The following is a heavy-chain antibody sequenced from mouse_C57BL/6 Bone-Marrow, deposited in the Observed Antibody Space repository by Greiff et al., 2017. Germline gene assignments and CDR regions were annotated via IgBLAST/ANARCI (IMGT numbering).Heavy chain of an antibody. V-gene: IGHV1-64*01. CDR1: GFTFTSYW. CDR2: ISPGSGST. CDR3: ARFADPWYFDV. Sequence: VQLLQSGAGLVKPGASLKFSCAASGFTFTSYWMHWVRQTPEQGLEWVGMISPGSGSTYYAEKVKSKFTLTVDKASNTVYMQLSRLTSEDSAVYYCARFADPWYFDVWGTGTTLTVSS. J-gene: IGHJ1*03.